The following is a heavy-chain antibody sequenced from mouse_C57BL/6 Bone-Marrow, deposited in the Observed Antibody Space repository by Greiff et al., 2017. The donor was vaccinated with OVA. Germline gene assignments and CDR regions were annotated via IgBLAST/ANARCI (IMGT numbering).Heavy chain of an antibody. D-gene: IGHD2-2*01. CDR1: GYTFTSYG. J-gene: IGHJ2*01. CDR3: ARREPLLWLRRDYIDY. V-gene: IGHV1-81*01. CDR2: IYPRSGNT. Sequence: QVQLQQSGAELARPGASVKLSCKASGYTFTSYGISWVKQRTGQGLEWIGEIYPRSGNTYYNEKFKGKATLTADKSSSTAYMELRSLTSEDSAVYFCARREPLLWLRRDYIDYWGQGTTLTVSS.